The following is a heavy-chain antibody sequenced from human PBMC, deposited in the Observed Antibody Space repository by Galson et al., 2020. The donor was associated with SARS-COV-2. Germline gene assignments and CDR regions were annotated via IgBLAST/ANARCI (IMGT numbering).Heavy chain of an antibody. D-gene: IGHD3-9*01. V-gene: IGHV3-11*06. CDR3: VRGTYGGFVFDL. CDR2: ISQSPSDP. Sequence: GGSLRLSCVASGFDLNDYYMNWIRQAPGKGLECLSNISQSPSDPNNENVVKGRFTLSNDTAKKSVFLQMDRLRPEDTAIYYCVRGTYGGFVFDLWGQGSLVTVSS. CDR1: GFDLNDYY. J-gene: IGHJ4*02.